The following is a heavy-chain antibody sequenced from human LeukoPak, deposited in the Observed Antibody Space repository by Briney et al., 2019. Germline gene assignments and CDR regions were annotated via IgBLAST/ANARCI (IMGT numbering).Heavy chain of an antibody. CDR1: GYTFTSYG. CDR2: IIPIFGTA. J-gene: IGHJ4*02. CDR3: ASPKVYSSGWYDDLAPFDY. V-gene: IGHV1-69*13. D-gene: IGHD6-19*01. Sequence: GASVKVSCKASGYTFTSYGISWVRQAPGQGLEWMGGIIPIFGTANYAQKFQGRVTITADESTSTAYMELSSLRSEDTAVYYCASPKVYSSGWYDDLAPFDYWGQGTLVTVSS.